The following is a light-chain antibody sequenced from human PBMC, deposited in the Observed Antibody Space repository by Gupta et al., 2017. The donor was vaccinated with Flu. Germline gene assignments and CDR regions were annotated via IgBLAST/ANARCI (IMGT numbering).Light chain of an antibody. V-gene: IGKV1-5*03. CDR1: QSISSW. J-gene: IGKJ1*01. CDR2: KAS. Sequence: DIHMTQSPSTLSASVGDRVTITFRASQSISSWLAWYQQKPGKAPKLLIYKASSLERGVPSRFRASGSGKEFTLTISIRQQDDFATYYCQQYKSYSPRTFGQGTKVEIK. CDR3: QQYKSYSPRT.